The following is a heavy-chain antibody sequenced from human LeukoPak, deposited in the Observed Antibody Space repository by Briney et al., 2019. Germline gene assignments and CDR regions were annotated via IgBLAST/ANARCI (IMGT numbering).Heavy chain of an antibody. D-gene: IGHD2-15*01. CDR1: GFSFSNHW. J-gene: IGHJ4*02. CDR2: INLDGTDK. V-gene: IGHV3-7*01. Sequence: AGGSLRLSCAASGFSFSNHWMSWVRQAPGKGLEWVASINLDGTDKYYVDAVKGRFTDSRDNAKNSLFLEMNSLRATDTAVYYCVRNGGSLDYWGQGTLVTVSS. CDR3: VRNGGSLDY.